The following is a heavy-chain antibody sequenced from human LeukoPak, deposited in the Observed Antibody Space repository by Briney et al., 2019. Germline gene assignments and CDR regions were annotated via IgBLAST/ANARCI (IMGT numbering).Heavy chain of an antibody. D-gene: IGHD3-22*01. CDR2: INHSGST. CDR1: GGSFSGYY. V-gene: IGHV4-34*01. Sequence: SETLSLTCAVYGGSFSGYYWSWIRQPPGKGLEWIGEINHSGSTNYNPSLKSRVTISVDTSKNHFSLKLSSVTAADTAMYYCARHVDSSGYYTTAVDYWGQGTLVTVSS. CDR3: ARHVDSSGYYTTAVDY. J-gene: IGHJ4*02.